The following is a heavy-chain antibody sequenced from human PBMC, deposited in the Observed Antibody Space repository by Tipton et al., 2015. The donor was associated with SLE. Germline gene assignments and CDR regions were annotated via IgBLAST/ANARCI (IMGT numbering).Heavy chain of an antibody. CDR1: GFNFNIYA. V-gene: IGHV3-23*03. D-gene: IGHD1-26*01. CDR2: IYSVSTVT. J-gene: IGHJ4*02. Sequence: SLRLSCAASGFNFNIYAMTWVRQAPGKGLEWVSVIYSVSTVTYYADSVKGRFTISRDNSKNMVYLQMSGLRAEDTAVYYCAKGGGNYDEGNFYLFEKWGQGTLVTVSS. CDR3: AKGGGNYDEGNFYLFEK.